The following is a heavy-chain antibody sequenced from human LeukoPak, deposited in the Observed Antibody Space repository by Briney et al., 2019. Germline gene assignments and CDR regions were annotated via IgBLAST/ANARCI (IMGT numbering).Heavy chain of an antibody. D-gene: IGHD3-10*01. V-gene: IGHV3-23*01. Sequence: PGGSLRLSCAASGFTFSSYAMSWVRQAPGKGLEWVSDISGSGGSTYYADSVKGRFTISRDKSKNTLYLQMNSLRVEDTAVYYCAAEIYYYAEGDYWGQGTLVTVAS. J-gene: IGHJ4*02. CDR1: GFTFSSYA. CDR2: ISGSGGST. CDR3: AAEIYYYAEGDY.